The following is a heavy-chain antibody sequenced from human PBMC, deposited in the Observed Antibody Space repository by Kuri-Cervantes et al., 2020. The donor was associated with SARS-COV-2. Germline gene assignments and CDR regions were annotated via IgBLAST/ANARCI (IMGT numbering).Heavy chain of an antibody. CDR3: ARVRLGVVIMEYYFDY. J-gene: IGHJ4*02. CDR1: GFTVSSNY. Sequence: GESLKISCAASGFTVSSNYMRWVRQAPGKGLEWVSVIYSGGSTYYADSVKGRFTISRDSSKNTLYLQMNGLRAEDTAVYYCARVRLGVVIMEYYFDYWGQGTLVTVSS. CDR2: IYSGGST. V-gene: IGHV3-66*02. D-gene: IGHD3-3*01.